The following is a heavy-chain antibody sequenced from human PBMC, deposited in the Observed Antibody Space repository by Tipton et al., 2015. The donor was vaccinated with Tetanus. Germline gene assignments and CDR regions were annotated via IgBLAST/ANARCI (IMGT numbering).Heavy chain of an antibody. V-gene: IGHV3-23*01. D-gene: IGHD1/OR15-1a*01. CDR2: ISGSGGST. J-gene: IGHJ4*02. CDR3: ARDPTRRFDY. CDR1: GFTFSSYA. Sequence: SLRLSCAASGFTFSSYAMSWVRQAPGKGLEWVSAISGSGGSTYYADSVKGRFTISRDNAKNSLYLQMNSLRAEDTAVYYCARDPTRRFDYWGPGTLVTVSS.